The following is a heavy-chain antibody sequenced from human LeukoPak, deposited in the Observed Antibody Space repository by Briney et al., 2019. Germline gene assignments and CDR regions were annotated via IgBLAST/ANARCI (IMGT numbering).Heavy chain of an antibody. CDR3: ARGEGLAARLWFDP. V-gene: IGHV3-53*01. Sequence: GGSLRLSCAASGFTVSSNYMSWVRQAPGKGLEWVSVIYSGGSTYYAESVKGRFTISRDNSKNTLYLQMNSLRAEDTAVYYCARGEGLAARLWFDPWGQGTLVTVSS. CDR2: IYSGGST. D-gene: IGHD6-6*01. J-gene: IGHJ5*02. CDR1: GFTVSSNY.